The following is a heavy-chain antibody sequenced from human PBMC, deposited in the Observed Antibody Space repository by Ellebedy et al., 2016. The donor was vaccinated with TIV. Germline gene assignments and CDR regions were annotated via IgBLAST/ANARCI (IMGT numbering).Heavy chain of an antibody. D-gene: IGHD3-10*01. CDR2: ISADGGTT. CDR1: GFALSSTG. V-gene: IGHV3-23*01. J-gene: IGHJ4*02. Sequence: GESLKISCAASGFALSSTGMSWVRQAPGKGLEWVSGISADGGTTYYADSVEGRFTISRDNSKNTPYLQINSLRVEDTALYYCAKDSGWEHEFWGQGTLVTISS. CDR3: AKDSGWEHEF.